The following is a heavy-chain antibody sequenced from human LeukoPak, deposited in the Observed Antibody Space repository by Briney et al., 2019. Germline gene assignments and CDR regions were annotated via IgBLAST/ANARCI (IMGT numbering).Heavy chain of an antibody. CDR1: GFTFSSYW. CDR2: IKQDGSEK. V-gene: IGHV3-7*01. D-gene: IGHD4-17*01. CDR3: ANGAAFDI. J-gene: IGHJ3*02. Sequence: GGSLRLSCAASGFTFSSYWMSWVRQAPGKGLEWVANIKQDGSEKYYVDSVKGRFTISRDNSKNTLYLQVNSLRAEDTAVYYCANGAAFDIWGQGTMVTVSS.